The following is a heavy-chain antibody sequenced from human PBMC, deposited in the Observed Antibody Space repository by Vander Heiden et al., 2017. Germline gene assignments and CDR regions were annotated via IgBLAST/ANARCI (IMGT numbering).Heavy chain of an antibody. V-gene: IGHV3-74*01. J-gene: IGHJ6*02. D-gene: IGHD5-12*01. CDR2: INSDGDLT. Sequence: EVQLVESGGGLLKPGGSLRLSCAASGFSFSAHWIHWARQVPGKGLVWVSRINSDGDLTAYAASVKGRFTISRDNAKNTLFLQMNSLRVDDTAVYYCARAGDVATRSRTYFYGMDVWGQGTTVTVSS. CDR1: GFSFSAHW. CDR3: ARAGDVATRSRTYFYGMDV.